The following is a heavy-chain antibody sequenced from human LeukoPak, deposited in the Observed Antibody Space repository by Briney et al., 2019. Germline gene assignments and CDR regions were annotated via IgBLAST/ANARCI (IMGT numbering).Heavy chain of an antibody. J-gene: IGHJ6*03. CDR3: AREGDYGDYSKSFYYMDV. CDR1: GGYIGSYY. Sequence: SETLSLTCTVSGGYIGSYYWSWIRQPAGKGLEWIGRIYTSEITDYNPSLKSRVTKSVDMSTSQFSLRLTSVTAADTAVYYCAREGDYGDYSKSFYYMDVWGKGTTVTVSS. CDR2: IYTSEIT. D-gene: IGHD4-17*01. V-gene: IGHV4-4*07.